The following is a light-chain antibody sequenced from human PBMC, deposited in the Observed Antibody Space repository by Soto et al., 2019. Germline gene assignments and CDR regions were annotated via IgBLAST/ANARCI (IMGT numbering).Light chain of an antibody. CDR1: SSNIGAGYD. J-gene: IGLJ1*01. CDR2: VNN. V-gene: IGLV1-40*01. Sequence: QPVLTQPPSVSGAPGQRVTISCTGSSSNIGAGYDVHWYQQLPGTAPKLLIYVNNNRPSGVPDRFSGSKSGTSASLAITGLQAEDEADYYCQSHDSSLSGYVFGTGTKLTVL. CDR3: QSHDSSLSGYV.